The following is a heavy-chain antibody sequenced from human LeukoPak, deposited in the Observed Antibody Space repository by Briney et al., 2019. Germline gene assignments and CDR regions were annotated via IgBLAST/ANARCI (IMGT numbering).Heavy chain of an antibody. V-gene: IGHV1-2*02. CDR1: GYTFTGYY. J-gene: IGHJ6*03. Sequence: EASVKVSCKASGYTFTGYYMHWVRQAPGQGLEWMGWINPNSGGTNYAQKFQGRVTMTRDTSISTAYMELSRLRSDDTAVYYCAMDRTYYYYYYMDVWGKGTTVTVSS. CDR2: INPNSGGT. D-gene: IGHD2-2*03. CDR3: AMDRTYYYYYYMDV.